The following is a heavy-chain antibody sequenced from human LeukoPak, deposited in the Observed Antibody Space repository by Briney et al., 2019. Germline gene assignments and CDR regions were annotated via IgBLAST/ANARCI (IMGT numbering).Heavy chain of an antibody. J-gene: IGHJ4*02. V-gene: IGHV3-48*02. CDR3: ARRGSSSSLDY. Sequence: SVKGRFTISRDNAKDSLFLQMNSLRDGGTAVYYCARRGSSSSLDYWGQGTLVTVSS. D-gene: IGHD6-13*01.